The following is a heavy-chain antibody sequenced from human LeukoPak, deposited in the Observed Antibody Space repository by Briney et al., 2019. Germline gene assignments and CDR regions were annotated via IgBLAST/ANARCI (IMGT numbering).Heavy chain of an antibody. D-gene: IGHD5-18*01. CDR3: AADTAMAYFDY. J-gene: IGHJ4*02. V-gene: IGHV4-31*03. CDR1: GGSISSGGYY. Sequence: PSETLSLTCTVSGGSISSGGYYWSWIRQHPGKGLEWIGYIYYSGSTHYNPSLKSRVTISVDTSKNQFSLKLSSVTAADTAVYYCAADTAMAYFDYWGQGTLVTVSS. CDR2: IYYSGST.